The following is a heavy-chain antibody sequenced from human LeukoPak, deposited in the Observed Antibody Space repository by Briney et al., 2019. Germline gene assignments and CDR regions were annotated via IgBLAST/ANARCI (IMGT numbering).Heavy chain of an antibody. V-gene: IGHV1-2*02. CDR3: ARYSCSSTSCYKEGNWFDP. Sequence: ASVKVSCKASGYTFTGYYMHWVRQAPGQGLEWIGWINPNSGGTNYAQKFQGRVTMTRDTSISTAYMELSKLRSDDTAVYYCARYSCSSTSCYKEGNWFDPWGQGTLVTVSS. J-gene: IGHJ5*02. D-gene: IGHD2-2*02. CDR2: INPNSGGT. CDR1: GYTFTGYY.